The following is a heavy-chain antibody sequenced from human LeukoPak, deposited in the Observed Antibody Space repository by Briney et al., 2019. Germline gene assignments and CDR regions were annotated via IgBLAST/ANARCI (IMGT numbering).Heavy chain of an antibody. J-gene: IGHJ4*02. CDR1: GSSISSGGYY. Sequence: RPSQTLSLTCTVSGSSISSGGYYWSWIRQHPGKGLEWIGYIYYSGSTYYNPSLKSRVTISVDTSKNQFSLKLSSVTAADTAVYYCARVGSTTLLYYFDYWGQGTLVTVSS. CDR2: IYYSGST. V-gene: IGHV4-31*03. D-gene: IGHD2-2*01. CDR3: ARVGSTTLLYYFDY.